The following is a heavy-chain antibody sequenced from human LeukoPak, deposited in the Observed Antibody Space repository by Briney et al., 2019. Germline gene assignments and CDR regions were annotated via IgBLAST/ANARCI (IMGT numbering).Heavy chain of an antibody. Sequence: ASVKVSCKASGYTFTTYDINWVRQATGQGLEWMGWMNPNSGNTDYAQKFKGRVTMTRNTSMSTAYMELRSLTSEDTAVYYCTRGDGLTAALTQRRFDPWGQGTLVTVSS. J-gene: IGHJ5*02. D-gene: IGHD6-13*01. V-gene: IGHV1-8*01. CDR2: MNPNSGNT. CDR1: GYTFTTYD. CDR3: TRGDGLTAALTQRRFDP.